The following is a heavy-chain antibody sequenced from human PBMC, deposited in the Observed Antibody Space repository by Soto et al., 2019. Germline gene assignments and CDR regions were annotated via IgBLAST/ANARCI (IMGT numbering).Heavy chain of an antibody. D-gene: IGHD2-15*01. V-gene: IGHV3-23*01. CDR3: AKGAWPSMVVAARDAFDI. J-gene: IGHJ3*02. Sequence: EVQLLESGGGLVQPGGSLRLSCAASGFTLSSYAMSWVRQAPGKGLEWVSAISGSGGSTYYADSVKGRFTISRDNSKNTLYLQMNSLRAEDTAVYYCAKGAWPSMVVAARDAFDIWGQGTMVTVSS. CDR1: GFTLSSYA. CDR2: ISGSGGST.